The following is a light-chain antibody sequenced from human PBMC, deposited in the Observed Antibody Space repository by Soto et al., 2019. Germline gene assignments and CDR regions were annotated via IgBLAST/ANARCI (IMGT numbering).Light chain of an antibody. CDR3: CSYVRSSTLV. CDR2: EGS. Sequence: QAVVTQPASVSGSPGQSITISCTGASSDVGSYDLVSWYQHHPGKAPKLMLYEGSKRPSGVSNRFSGSKSGNTASLTISGLQAEDEADYYCCSYVRSSTLVFGGGTKLTVL. CDR1: SSDVGSYDL. V-gene: IGLV2-23*01. J-gene: IGLJ3*02.